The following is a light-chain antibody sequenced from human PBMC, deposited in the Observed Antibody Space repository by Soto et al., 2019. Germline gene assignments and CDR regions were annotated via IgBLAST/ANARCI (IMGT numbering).Light chain of an antibody. CDR3: AAWDDSLNGYV. CDR2: SNN. J-gene: IGLJ1*01. CDR1: SSNIGSNT. Sequence: SVLTQPPSASGTPGQRVTISCSGSSSNIGSNTVNWYQQLPGTAPKLLIYSNNQRPSGVPDRFSGSKSGTSASLAIRGLQSEDEADYYCAAWDDSLNGYVFGTGTKVTV. V-gene: IGLV1-44*01.